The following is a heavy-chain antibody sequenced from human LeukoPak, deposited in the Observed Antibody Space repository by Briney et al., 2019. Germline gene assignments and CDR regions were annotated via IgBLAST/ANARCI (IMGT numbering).Heavy chain of an antibody. J-gene: IGHJ4*02. CDR3: ARGGYYGSGSFPDY. D-gene: IGHD3-10*01. V-gene: IGHV1-18*01. CDR2: ISAHNGDR. Sequence: ASVKVSCKASGYTFSSFGINWMRQAPGQGLEWMGWISAHNGDRNYAQKVQGRVTMTTDTSTSTAYMDLRSLRSDDTAVYYCARGGYYGSGSFPDYWGQGTPVTVSS. CDR1: GYTFSSFG.